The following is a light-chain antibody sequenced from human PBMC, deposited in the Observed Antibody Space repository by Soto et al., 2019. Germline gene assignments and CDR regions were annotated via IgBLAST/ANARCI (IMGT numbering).Light chain of an antibody. CDR2: GTS. Sequence: EVVLTQSPVTLSLSPGERATLSCRASQSFRGLLAWYQQKPGQAPRLLIYGTSTRAGGVPARFSGGGSGTEFTLTITSLQSEDFATYYCQQYNSYSRGFTFGPGTKVDIK. CDR3: QQYNSYSRGFT. CDR1: QSFRGL. V-gene: IGKV3-15*01. J-gene: IGKJ3*01.